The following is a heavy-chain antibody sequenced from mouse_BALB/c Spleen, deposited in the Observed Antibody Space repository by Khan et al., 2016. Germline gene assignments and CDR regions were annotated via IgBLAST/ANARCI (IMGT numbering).Heavy chain of an antibody. Sequence: VQLQESGPGLVQPSQSLSITCTVSGFSLTSYGVHWVRQSPGKGLEWLGVIWSGGSTDYNAAFISRLSISKDNSKSQVFFKMNSLQANDTALYYCAVLYYGSTLYYPMDYWAQGTSVTVSS. V-gene: IGHV2-2*02. CDR2: IWSGGST. CDR1: GFSLTSYG. J-gene: IGHJ4*01. D-gene: IGHD1-1*01. CDR3: AVLYYGSTLYYPMDY.